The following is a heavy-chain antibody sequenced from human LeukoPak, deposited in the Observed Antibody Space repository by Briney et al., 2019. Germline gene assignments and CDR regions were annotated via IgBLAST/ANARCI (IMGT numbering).Heavy chain of an antibody. CDR1: GYTFTSYY. CDR3: ARAPYYYEESGYYRPYYYYGMDV. Sequence: ASVKVSCKASGYTFTSYYMHWVRQAPGQGLEWMGIINPSGGSTSYAQKFQGRVTMTRDTSTSTVYVELSSLRSEDTAVYYCARAPYYYEESGYYRPYYYYGMDVWGQGTTVTVSS. D-gene: IGHD3-22*01. CDR2: INPSGGST. J-gene: IGHJ6*02. V-gene: IGHV1-46*01.